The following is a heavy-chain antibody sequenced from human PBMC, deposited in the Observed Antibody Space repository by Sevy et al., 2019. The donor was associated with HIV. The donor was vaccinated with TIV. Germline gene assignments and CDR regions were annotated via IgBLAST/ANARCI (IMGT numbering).Heavy chain of an antibody. V-gene: IGHV3-7*03. J-gene: IGHJ6*02. CDR3: ARDCSSTSCLWGLDV. CDR2: IKRDGSEK. CDR1: GFTFSNYW. D-gene: IGHD2-2*01. Sequence: GGSLRLSCAASGFTFSNYWMSWVRQAPGKGLEWVANIKRDGSEKYYMASVKGRFTISRDNAKNSLSLQINSLRAEDTARYYCARDCSSTSCLWGLDVWGQGTTVTVSS.